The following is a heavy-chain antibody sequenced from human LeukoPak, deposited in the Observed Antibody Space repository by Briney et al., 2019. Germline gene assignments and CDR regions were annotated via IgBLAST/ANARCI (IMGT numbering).Heavy chain of an antibody. Sequence: GASVKVSCKASGGTFSSYAISWVRQAPGQGLEWMGGIIPIFGTANYAQKFQGRVTITADESTSTAYMELSSLRSEDTAVYYCASPYCGGGCYSSDAFDIWGQGTMVTVSS. CDR3: ASPYCGGGCYSSDAFDI. V-gene: IGHV1-69*13. CDR2: IIPIFGTA. D-gene: IGHD2-21*01. CDR1: GGTFSSYA. J-gene: IGHJ3*02.